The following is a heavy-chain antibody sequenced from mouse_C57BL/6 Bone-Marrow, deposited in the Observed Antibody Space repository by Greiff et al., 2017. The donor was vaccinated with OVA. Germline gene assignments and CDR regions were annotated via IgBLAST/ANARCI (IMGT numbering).Heavy chain of an antibody. CDR1: GYTFTDYN. CDR3: ARWNITTVENYFDY. D-gene: IGHD1-1*01. V-gene: IGHV1-22*01. J-gene: IGHJ2*01. CDR2: INPNNGGT. Sequence: EVKLVESGPELVKPGASVKMSCKASGYTFTDYNMHWVKQSHGKSLEWIGYINPNNGGTSYNQKFKGKATLTVNKSSSTAYMELRSLTSEDSAVYYCARWNITTVENYFDYWGQGTTLTVSS.